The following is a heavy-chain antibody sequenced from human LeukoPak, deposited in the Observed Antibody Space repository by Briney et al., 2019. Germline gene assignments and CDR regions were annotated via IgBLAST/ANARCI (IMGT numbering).Heavy chain of an antibody. V-gene: IGHV3-13*04. D-gene: IGHD6-19*01. CDR1: GFTFSSYD. Sequence: PGGSLRLSCAASGFTFSSYDMHWVRQATGKGLEWVSAIVTAGDTYYPGSVKGRFTISRENAKNSLYLQMNSLRAGDTAVYYCARAHSSGWYIDYWGQGTLVTVSS. J-gene: IGHJ4*02. CDR2: IVTAGDT. CDR3: ARAHSSGWYIDY.